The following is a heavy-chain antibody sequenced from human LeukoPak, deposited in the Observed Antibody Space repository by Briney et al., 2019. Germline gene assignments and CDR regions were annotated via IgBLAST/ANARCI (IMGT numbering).Heavy chain of an antibody. CDR3: ARAEYSSGPREDAFDI. CDR1: GGSISSGSYY. V-gene: IGHV4-61*02. CDR2: IYTSGST. D-gene: IGHD6-19*01. Sequence: PSQTLSLTCTVSGGSISSGSYYWSWIRQPAGKGLEWIGRIYTSGSTNYNPSLKSRVTISVDTSKNQFSLKLSSVTAADTAVYYCARAEYSSGPREDAFDIWGRGTMVTVSS. J-gene: IGHJ3*02.